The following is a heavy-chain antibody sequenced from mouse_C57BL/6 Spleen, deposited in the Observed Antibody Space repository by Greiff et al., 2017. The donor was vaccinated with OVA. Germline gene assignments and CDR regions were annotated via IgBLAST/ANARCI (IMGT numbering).Heavy chain of an antibody. CDR1: GFTFSSYA. J-gene: IGHJ2*01. V-gene: IGHV5-4*01. Sequence: VQLKESGGGLVKPGGSLKLSCAASGFTFSSYAMSWVRQTPEKRLEWVATISDGGSYTYYPDNVKGRFTISRDNAKNNLYLQMSHLKSEDTAMYYCARDGVSYYFDYWGQGTTLTVSS. CDR2: ISDGGSYT. CDR3: ARDGVSYYFDY.